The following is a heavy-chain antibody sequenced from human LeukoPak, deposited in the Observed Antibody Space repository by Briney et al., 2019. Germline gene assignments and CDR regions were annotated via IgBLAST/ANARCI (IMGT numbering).Heavy chain of an antibody. V-gene: IGHV3-21*01. CDR1: GFSFSTYN. J-gene: IGHJ4*02. CDR2: ISSSSTYL. CDR3: ARGRGDYRLTPPAY. Sequence: GGSLRLSCAASGFSFSTYNMAWVRQAPGKGLEWVSSISSSSTYLYYAYSVEGRFTISRDNAKNSLYLQMNSLRAEDTAVYYCARGRGDYRLTPPAYWGQGTLVTVSS. D-gene: IGHD4-17*01.